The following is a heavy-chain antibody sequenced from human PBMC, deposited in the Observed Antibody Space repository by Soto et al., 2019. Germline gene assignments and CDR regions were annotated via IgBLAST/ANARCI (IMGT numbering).Heavy chain of an antibody. D-gene: IGHD3-10*01. Sequence: SETLSLTCTVSGGSISSYYWSWIRQPPGKGLEWIGYIYYSGSTNYNPSLKSRVTISVDTSKNQFSLKLSSVTAADTAVYYCARASSGYYGSGSYYNIDCWGQGTLVTVSS. CDR3: ARASSGYYGSGSYYNIDC. CDR1: GGSISSYY. J-gene: IGHJ4*02. CDR2: IYYSGST. V-gene: IGHV4-59*01.